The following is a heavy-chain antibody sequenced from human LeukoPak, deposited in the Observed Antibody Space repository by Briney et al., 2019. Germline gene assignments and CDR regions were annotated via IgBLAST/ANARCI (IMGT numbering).Heavy chain of an antibody. J-gene: IGHJ4*02. V-gene: IGHV4-61*02. Sequence: SETLSLTCTVSGGSISSGSYYWRWIRQPAGKGLEWLGRIYTSGNTNYNPSLKSRVTISMDTSKNQFSLKLNSVTAADTAVYFCARDIWYSSSWYLDYWGQGTLVTVSS. CDR2: IYTSGNT. D-gene: IGHD6-13*01. CDR1: GGSISSGSYY. CDR3: ARDIWYSSSWYLDY.